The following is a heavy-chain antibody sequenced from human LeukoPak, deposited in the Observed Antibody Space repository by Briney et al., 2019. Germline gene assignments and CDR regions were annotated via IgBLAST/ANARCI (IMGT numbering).Heavy chain of an antibody. CDR3: ARGLETYYYDSSGSIDY. D-gene: IGHD3-22*01. J-gene: IGHJ4*02. V-gene: IGHV4-39*01. Sequence: SETLSLTCTVSGGSISSSSYYWGWIRQPPGQGLEWIESIYYSGSTYYNPSLKSRVTISVDTSKNQFSLKLSSVTAADTAVYYCARGLETYYYDSSGSIDYWGQGTLVTVSS. CDR2: IYYSGST. CDR1: GGSISSSSYY.